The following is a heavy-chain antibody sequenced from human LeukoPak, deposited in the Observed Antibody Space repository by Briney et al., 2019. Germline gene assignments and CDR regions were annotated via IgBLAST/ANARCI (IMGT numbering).Heavy chain of an antibody. CDR1: GYTLTSYD. Sequence: ASVKVSCKASGYTLTSYDINWVRQATGQGLEWMGWMNPNSGNSGYAQKFQGRVTMTRNISISTAYMELSSLRSEDTAVYYCARDRIVGPTDAFDIWGQGTMVTVSS. CDR2: MNPNSGNS. V-gene: IGHV1-8*01. J-gene: IGHJ3*02. D-gene: IGHD1-26*01. CDR3: ARDRIVGPTDAFDI.